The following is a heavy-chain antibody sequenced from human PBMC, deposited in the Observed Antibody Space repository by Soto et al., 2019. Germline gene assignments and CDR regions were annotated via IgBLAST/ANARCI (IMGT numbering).Heavy chain of an antibody. V-gene: IGHV3-15*07. CDR2: IKSETDGGTT. D-gene: IGHD3-3*01. Sequence: EVQVVESGGGFVEPGGSLRLSCAASGLSFTSAWLTWVRQAPGKGLEWVGRIKSETDGGTTAFAAPVKDRFTMSRDDAENSVSMQMHSLKSDDTAMYYCIVQLTISGVPFIYWGQGSLVTVSS. J-gene: IGHJ4*02. CDR3: IVQLTISGVPFIY. CDR1: GLSFTSAW.